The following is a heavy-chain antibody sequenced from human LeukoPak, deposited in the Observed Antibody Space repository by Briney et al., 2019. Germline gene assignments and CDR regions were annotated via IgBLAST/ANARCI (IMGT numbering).Heavy chain of an antibody. V-gene: IGHV4-59*01. CDR2: IYYSGST. D-gene: IGHD3-10*01. CDR1: GGSISSYY. Sequence: PSETLSLTCTVSGGSISSYYWSWIRQPPGKGLEWIGYIYYSGSTNYNPSLKSRVTISIDTSKKQFSFKLTSVTAADTAMYYCARDYGSGNSQIFDYWGQGTLVTVSS. J-gene: IGHJ4*02. CDR3: ARDYGSGNSQIFDY.